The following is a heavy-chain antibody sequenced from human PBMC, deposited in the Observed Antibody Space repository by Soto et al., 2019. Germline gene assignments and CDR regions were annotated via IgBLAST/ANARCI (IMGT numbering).Heavy chain of an antibody. D-gene: IGHD3-10*01. Sequence: SVKVSCKASGGTFSSYAISWVRQAPGQGLEWMGGIIPIFGTANYAQKFQGRVTITADESTSTAYMELSSLRSEDTAVYYCARGITMVRLWWFDPWGQGTLVTVSS. CDR1: GGTFSSYA. J-gene: IGHJ5*02. V-gene: IGHV1-69*13. CDR3: ARGITMVRLWWFDP. CDR2: IIPIFGTA.